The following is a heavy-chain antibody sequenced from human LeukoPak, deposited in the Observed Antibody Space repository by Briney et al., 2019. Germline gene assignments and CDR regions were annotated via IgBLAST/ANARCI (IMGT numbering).Heavy chain of an antibody. CDR1: GYTFTNYA. CDR2: INAGNGNT. D-gene: IGHD5/OR15-5a*01. V-gene: IGHV1-3*01. Sequence: ASVKVSCKASGYTFTNYAIHWVRQAPGQSLEWMGWINAGNGNTKYLQKFQARVTITRDTSANTAYMELSSLGSEDTTIYYCARVISDCANFNCFKGYFDYWGQGTPVTVSS. J-gene: IGHJ4*01. CDR3: ARVISDCANFNCFKGYFDY.